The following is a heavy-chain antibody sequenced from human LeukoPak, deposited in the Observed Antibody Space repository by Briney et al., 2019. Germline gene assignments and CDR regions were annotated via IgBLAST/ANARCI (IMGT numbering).Heavy chain of an antibody. V-gene: IGHV1-18*01. Sequence: ASVKVSCKASGYTFTSYGISWVRQAPGQGLEWMGWISAYNGNTNYAQKFQGRVTMTRDTSISTAYMELSRLRSDDTAVYYCARDRARGGATGGGYWGQGTLVTVSS. D-gene: IGHD1-26*01. CDR3: ARDRARGGATGGGY. CDR1: GYTFTSYG. J-gene: IGHJ4*02. CDR2: ISAYNGNT.